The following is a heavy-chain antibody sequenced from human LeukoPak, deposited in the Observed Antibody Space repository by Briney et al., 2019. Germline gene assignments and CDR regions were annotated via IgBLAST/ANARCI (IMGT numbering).Heavy chain of an antibody. Sequence: GGSLRLSCAASGFTFSSYWMSRVRQAPGKGLEWVANIKQDGSEKYYVDSVKGRFTISRDNAKNSLYLQMNSLRAEDTAVYYCARMRFSRSYYMDVWGKGTTVTVSS. V-gene: IGHV3-7*01. CDR3: ARMRFSRSYYMDV. CDR1: GFTFSSYW. CDR2: IKQDGSEK. J-gene: IGHJ6*03. D-gene: IGHD3-3*01.